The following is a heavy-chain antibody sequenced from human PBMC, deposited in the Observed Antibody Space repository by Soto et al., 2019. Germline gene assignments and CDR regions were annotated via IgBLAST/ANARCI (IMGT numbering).Heavy chain of an antibody. CDR3: ARGHDAFDI. CDR1: GGSVSSGSYY. Sequence: SETLSLTCTVSGGSVSSGSYYWSWIRQPPGKGLEWIGYIYYSGSTNYNPSLKSRVTISVDTSKNQFSLKLSSVTAADMAVYYCARGHDAFDIWGQGTMVTVSS. V-gene: IGHV4-61*01. CDR2: IYYSGST. J-gene: IGHJ3*02.